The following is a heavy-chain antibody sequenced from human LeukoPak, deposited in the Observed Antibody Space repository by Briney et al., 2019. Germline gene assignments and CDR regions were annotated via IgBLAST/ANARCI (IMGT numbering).Heavy chain of an antibody. Sequence: GGSLRLSCAASGSTFSSYWMSWVRQAPGKGLEWVANIKQDGSEKYYVDSVKGRFTISRDNAKNSLYLQMNSLRAEDTAVYYCARVLRALDAFDIWGQGTMVTVSS. D-gene: IGHD3-16*01. J-gene: IGHJ3*02. V-gene: IGHV3-7*01. CDR3: ARVLRALDAFDI. CDR1: GSTFSSYW. CDR2: IKQDGSEK.